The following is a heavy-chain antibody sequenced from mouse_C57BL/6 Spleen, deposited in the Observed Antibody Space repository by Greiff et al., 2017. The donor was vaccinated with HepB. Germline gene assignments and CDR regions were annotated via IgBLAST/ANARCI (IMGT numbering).Heavy chain of an antibody. J-gene: IGHJ4*01. CDR3: TRDSNDYYAMDY. V-gene: IGHV5-9-1*02. D-gene: IGHD2-5*01. Sequence: EVHLVESGEGLVKPGGSLKLSCAASGFTFSSYAMSWVRQTPEKRLEWVAYISSGGDYIYYADTVKGRFTISRDNARNTLYLQMSSLKSEDTAMYYCTRDSNDYYAMDYWGTGTSVTVSS. CDR2: ISSGGDYI. CDR1: GFTFSSYA.